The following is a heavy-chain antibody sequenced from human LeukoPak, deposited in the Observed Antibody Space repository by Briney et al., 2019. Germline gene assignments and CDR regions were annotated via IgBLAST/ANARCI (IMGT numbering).Heavy chain of an antibody. J-gene: IGHJ6*03. CDR3: ARHRATDFWSGYYYYYYYYMDV. CDR1: SGSMRNTY. Sequence: SETLSLTCTVSSGSMRNTYWSWIRQSAGKGLEWIGRIHTSGSTSYNPSLESRVTISVDTSKNQFPLKLSSVTAADTAVYYCARHRATDFWSGYYYYYYYYMDVWGKGTTVTVSS. D-gene: IGHD3-3*01. CDR2: IHTSGST. V-gene: IGHV4-4*07.